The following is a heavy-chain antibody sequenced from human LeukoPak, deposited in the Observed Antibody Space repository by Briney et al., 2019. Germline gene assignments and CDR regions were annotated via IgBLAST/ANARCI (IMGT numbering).Heavy chain of an antibody. Sequence: GASLRLSCAASGFTFSDYHMNWNRQAPGKGLEWVTYISPGGKTIYFADSVNGRFTLSRYSARNSLSLQMNSLTAEDTAVYYCAAGRDIAVAGPGGYFDYWGRGTLVTVSS. CDR1: GFTFSDYH. J-gene: IGHJ4*02. CDR2: ISPGGKTI. V-gene: IGHV3-11*01. D-gene: IGHD6-19*01. CDR3: AAGRDIAVAGPGGYFDY.